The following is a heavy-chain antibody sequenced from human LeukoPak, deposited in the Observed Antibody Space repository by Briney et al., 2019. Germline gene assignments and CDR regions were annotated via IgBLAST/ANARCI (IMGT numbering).Heavy chain of an antibody. D-gene: IGHD3-22*01. CDR1: GYRFXSYW. J-gene: IGHJ4*02. CDR3: ARLIYYDSSGRGPLDY. Sequence: LKISCKXSGYRFXSYWIGWVRQMPGKGLEWMGIIYPGDSDTRYSPSFQGQVTISADKSISTAYLQWSSLKASDTAMYYCARLIYYDSSGRGPLDYWGQGTLVTVSS. CDR2: IYPGDSDT. V-gene: IGHV5-51*01.